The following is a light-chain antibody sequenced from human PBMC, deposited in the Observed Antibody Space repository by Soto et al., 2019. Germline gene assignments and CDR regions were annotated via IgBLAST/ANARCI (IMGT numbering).Light chain of an antibody. CDR3: SSYAGNNTPVL. Sequence: QSALTQPASVSGSPGQSITISCTGTSSEVGAYDYVSWYQQYPGKAPKLIIYDVSNRPSGVSNRFSGSKSGNTASLTISGLQSEDEADYYCSSYAGNNTPVLFGGGTKLTAL. CDR2: DVS. V-gene: IGLV2-14*01. J-gene: IGLJ2*01. CDR1: SSEVGAYDY.